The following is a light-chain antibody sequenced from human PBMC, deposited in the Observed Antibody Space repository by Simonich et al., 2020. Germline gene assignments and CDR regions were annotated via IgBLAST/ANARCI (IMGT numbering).Light chain of an antibody. Sequence: EIVMTQSPDSLAVSLVERATINCKSSQSVLYSSNNKNYLAWYQPKPGQPPKLLIYCASTRESGVPDRFSGSGSGTDFTLTISSLQAEDVAVYYCQQYYSTPPITFGPGTKVDIK. J-gene: IGKJ3*01. CDR1: QSVLYSSNNKNY. CDR2: CAS. CDR3: QQYYSTPPIT. V-gene: IGKV4-1*01.